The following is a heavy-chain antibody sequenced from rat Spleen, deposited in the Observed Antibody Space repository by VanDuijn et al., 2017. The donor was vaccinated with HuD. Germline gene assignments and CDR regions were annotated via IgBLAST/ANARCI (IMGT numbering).Heavy chain of an antibody. CDR2: MWYDGDT. J-gene: IGHJ3*01. CDR1: GFSLTSYS. V-gene: IGHV2-34*01. Sequence: QVQLKESGPGLVQPSETLSLTCTVSGFSLTSYSVSWVRQPSGKGPEWMGRMWYDGDTAFNSVLKSRLSISRDTSKNQDFLKMNSLQTDDTGTYYCARDGEAVAASNWFAYWGQGTLVTVSS. D-gene: IGHD1-2*01. CDR3: ARDGEAVAASNWFAY.